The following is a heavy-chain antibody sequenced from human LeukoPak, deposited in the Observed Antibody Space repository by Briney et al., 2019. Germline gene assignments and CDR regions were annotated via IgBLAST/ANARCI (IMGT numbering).Heavy chain of an antibody. V-gene: IGHV4-39*07. Sequence: SETLSLTCTVSGGSISSSSYYWGWIRQPPGKGLEWIGSIYYSGSTYYNPSLKSRVTISVDTSKNQFSLKLGSVTAADTAVYYCARELRMVRAERFYYMDVWGKGTTVTVSS. D-gene: IGHD3-10*01. J-gene: IGHJ6*03. CDR1: GGSISSSSYY. CDR3: ARELRMVRAERFYYMDV. CDR2: IYYSGST.